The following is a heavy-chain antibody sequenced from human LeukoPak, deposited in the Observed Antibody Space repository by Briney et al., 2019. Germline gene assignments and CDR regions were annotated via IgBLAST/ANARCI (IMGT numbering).Heavy chain of an antibody. D-gene: IGHD2-15*01. J-gene: IGHJ4*02. Sequence: PSETLSRTCTVSGGSISSYYWSWIRQPPGKGLEWIGYIYYSGSTNYNPSHKSRVTMSVDTSKNQFSLKLTSVTAADTAVYYCARALNPLPGTYYFDYWGQGTLVTVSS. V-gene: IGHV4-59*12. CDR2: IYYSGST. CDR3: ARALNPLPGTYYFDY. CDR1: GGSISSYY.